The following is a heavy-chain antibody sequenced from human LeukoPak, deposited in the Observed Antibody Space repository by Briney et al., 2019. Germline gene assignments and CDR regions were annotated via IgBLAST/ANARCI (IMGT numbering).Heavy chain of an antibody. CDR2: IYNSGST. CDR3: ATRSSSGWYRY. CDR1: GGSISIYY. Sequence: SETLSLTCTVSGGSISIYYWNWIRQSPGKGLEWIGSIYNSGSTTYNPSLKSRVTISGDTSKNQFSLKPSSVTAADTAVYYCATRSSSGWYRYWGQGTLVTVSS. D-gene: IGHD6-19*01. V-gene: IGHV4-59*01. J-gene: IGHJ4*02.